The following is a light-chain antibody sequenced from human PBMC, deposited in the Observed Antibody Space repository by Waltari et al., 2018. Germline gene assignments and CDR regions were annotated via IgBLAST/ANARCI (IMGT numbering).Light chain of an antibody. CDR1: SSDVGGYNY. CDR2: EVS. CDR3: SSYTTSTTV. J-gene: IGLJ3*02. V-gene: IGLV2-14*01. Sequence: QSALTQPASVSGSPGQSITISCTGTSSDVGGYNYVSWYQQHPGKAPKLMIFEVSYRPSGWSNRFSGSKSGNTASLTISGLQAEDEADYYCSSYTTSTTVFGGGTKLTVL.